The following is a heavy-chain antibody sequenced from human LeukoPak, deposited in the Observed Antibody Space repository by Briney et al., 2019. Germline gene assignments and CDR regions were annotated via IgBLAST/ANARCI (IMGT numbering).Heavy chain of an antibody. CDR3: ARGKTTVTTCFDY. CDR2: IYYSGST. D-gene: IGHD4-17*01. J-gene: IGHJ4*02. Sequence: PSETLSLTCTVSGGXISSYYCSWIRHPPGKGLEWIGYIYYSGSTNYNPSLKSRVTISVDTSKNQFSLKLSSVTAADTAVYYCARGKTTVTTCFDYWGQGTLVTVSS. CDR1: GGXISSYY. V-gene: IGHV4-59*01.